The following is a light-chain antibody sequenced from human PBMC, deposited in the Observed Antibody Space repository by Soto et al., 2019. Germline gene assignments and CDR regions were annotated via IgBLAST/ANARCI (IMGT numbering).Light chain of an antibody. Sequence: EIVMTQSPASLSVSPGGRVTLSCRARQSVGSNLAWYQQIPGQAPRLLIYGASTRATGIPARFSGSGSETEFTLTISSLQAEDSAVYFCQQYNNWPTWTFGQGTKVDIK. V-gene: IGKV3-15*01. CDR2: GAS. CDR3: QQYNNWPTWT. J-gene: IGKJ1*01. CDR1: QSVGSN.